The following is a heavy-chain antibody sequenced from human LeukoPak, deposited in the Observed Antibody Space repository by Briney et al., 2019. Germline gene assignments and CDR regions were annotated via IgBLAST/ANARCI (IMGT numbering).Heavy chain of an antibody. CDR2: INPNSGGT. V-gene: IGHV1-2*06. Sequence: GASAKVSCKASGYTFTGYYMHWVRQAPGQGLEWMGRINPNSGGTNYAQKFQGRVTMTRDTSISTAYMELSRLRSDDTAVYYCARGRYNWNDGPGWFDPWGQGTLVTVSS. J-gene: IGHJ5*02. CDR3: ARGRYNWNDGPGWFDP. CDR1: GYTFTGYY. D-gene: IGHD1-1*01.